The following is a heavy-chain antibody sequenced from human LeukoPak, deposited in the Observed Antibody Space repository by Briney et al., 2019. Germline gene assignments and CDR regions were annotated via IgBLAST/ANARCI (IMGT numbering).Heavy chain of an antibody. J-gene: IGHJ4*02. D-gene: IGHD2-2*01. CDR2: INDLGAT. CDR3: SKDHCTTTRCIAGFDF. V-gene: IGHV3-23*01. Sequence: GGSLRLSCAASGFTFSSYAMSWVRQAPGQGLQWVSGINDLGATFYADSVKGRFTISRDNSKNTLYLRMNSLRAEDTAVYYCSKDHCTTTRCIAGFDFWGQGTPVTVSS. CDR1: GFTFSSYA.